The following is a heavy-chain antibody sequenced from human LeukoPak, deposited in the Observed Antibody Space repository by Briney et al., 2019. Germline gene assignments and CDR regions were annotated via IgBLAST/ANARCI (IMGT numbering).Heavy chain of an antibody. V-gene: IGHV4-39*07. Sequence: SETLSLTCTVSGGSISSSSYYWGWIRQPPGKGLEWIGSIYYSGSTYYNPSLKSRVTISVDTSKNQFSLKLSSVTAADTAMYYCRANWGSAFDYWGQGTLVTVSS. D-gene: IGHD7-27*01. CDR2: IYYSGST. CDR3: RANWGSAFDY. J-gene: IGHJ4*02. CDR1: GGSISSSSYY.